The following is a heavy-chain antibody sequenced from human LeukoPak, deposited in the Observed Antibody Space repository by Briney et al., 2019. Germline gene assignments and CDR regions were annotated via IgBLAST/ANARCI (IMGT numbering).Heavy chain of an antibody. CDR1: GFTFSSYG. CDR3: AKGYYFDILSGYSSLDS. V-gene: IGHV3-30*02. CDR2: IRYDGSNK. Sequence: GGSLRLSCAASGFTFSSYGMHWVRQAPGKGLEWVAFIRYDGSNKYYADSVKGRFTISRDDSKNTLYLQMNSLRAEDTAAHYCAKGYYFDILSGYSSLDSWGQGTLVTVSS. J-gene: IGHJ4*02. D-gene: IGHD3-9*01.